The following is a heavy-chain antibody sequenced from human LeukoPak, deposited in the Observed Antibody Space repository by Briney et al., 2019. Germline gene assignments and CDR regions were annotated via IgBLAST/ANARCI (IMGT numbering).Heavy chain of an antibody. Sequence: GASVKVSCKASGNTFAGYYVHWVRQAPGQGLEWMGWINTHNGATNYAQHFQGRVTMTTDTAVTTAYMDLDGLMSDDAAVYFCARGPLGGLRKGFDIWGQGTLVTVSS. CDR1: GNTFAGYY. CDR3: ARGPLGGLRKGFDI. V-gene: IGHV1-2*02. D-gene: IGHD3-16*01. J-gene: IGHJ4*02. CDR2: INTHNGAT.